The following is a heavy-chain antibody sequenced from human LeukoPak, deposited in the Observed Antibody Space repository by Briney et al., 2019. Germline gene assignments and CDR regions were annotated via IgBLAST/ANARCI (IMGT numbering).Heavy chain of an antibody. CDR1: GGSISSSSYY. Sequence: PSETLSLTCTVSGGSISSSSYYWGWIRQPPGKGLEWIGSIYYSGSTYYNPSLKSRVTLSVDTSKNQFSLKLSSVTAADTAVYFCVGSGMSGVNFDLWGQGTLVTVSS. D-gene: IGHD3-10*01. J-gene: IGHJ4*02. CDR2: IYYSGST. CDR3: VGSGMSGVNFDL. V-gene: IGHV4-39*07.